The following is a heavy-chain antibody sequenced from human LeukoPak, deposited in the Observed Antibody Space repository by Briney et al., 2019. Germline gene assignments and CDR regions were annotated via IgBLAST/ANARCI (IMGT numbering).Heavy chain of an antibody. Sequence: PGGSLRLSCAASGFPFSNYAMTWVRQAPGKGLERVSGISDRGDRTYYADSVKGRFTISRDNSKNMLYLQMNSLRVEDTALYYCAKGLGTSGYHDYWGQGTLVTVSS. CDR3: AKGLGTSGYHDY. CDR1: GFPFSNYA. J-gene: IGHJ4*02. V-gene: IGHV3-23*01. CDR2: ISDRGDRT. D-gene: IGHD3-22*01.